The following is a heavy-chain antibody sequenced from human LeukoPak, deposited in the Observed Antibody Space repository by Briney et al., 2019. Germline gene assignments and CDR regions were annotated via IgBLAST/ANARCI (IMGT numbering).Heavy chain of an antibody. Sequence: GESLQISCQGSGSSFTSYWISWVRQMPGKGLEWMGRIDPSDSYTNYSPSFQGHVPISADQSISTAYLQWSSLKASDTAMYYCARQGIAAAKDNWFDPWGQGTLVTVSS. D-gene: IGHD6-13*01. V-gene: IGHV5-10-1*01. CDR3: ARQGIAAAKDNWFDP. J-gene: IGHJ5*02. CDR1: GSSFTSYW. CDR2: IDPSDSYT.